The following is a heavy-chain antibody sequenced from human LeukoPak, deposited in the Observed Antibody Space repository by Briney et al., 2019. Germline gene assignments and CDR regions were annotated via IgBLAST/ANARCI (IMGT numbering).Heavy chain of an antibody. D-gene: IGHD4-17*01. Sequence: GGSLRLSCAASGFTLSCYWMNWVRQAPGKGLEWVANIKEDGSETYYVDSVKGRFTISRDNARNSLNLQMNSLRAEDTAVYYCARGFYGDYVPYFDSWGQGIPIIVSS. CDR3: ARGFYGDYVPYFDS. CDR1: GFTLSCYW. J-gene: IGHJ4*02. CDR2: IKEDGSET. V-gene: IGHV3-7*01.